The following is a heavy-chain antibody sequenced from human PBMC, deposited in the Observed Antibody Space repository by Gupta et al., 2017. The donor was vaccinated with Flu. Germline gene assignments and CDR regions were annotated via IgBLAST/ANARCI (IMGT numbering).Heavy chain of an antibody. CDR3: VRCENQHWYFDL. CDR1: GFTFSRYS. J-gene: IGHJ2*01. Sequence: EVQLVESGGGLVKPGGSLRLSCAASGFTFSRYSMNWVRQAPGKGLEWVSSISSSSSYIYYADSVKGRFTISRDNAKNSLYLQMNSLRAEDTAVYYCVRCENQHWYFDLWGRGTLVTVSS. V-gene: IGHV3-21*01. CDR2: ISSSSSYI.